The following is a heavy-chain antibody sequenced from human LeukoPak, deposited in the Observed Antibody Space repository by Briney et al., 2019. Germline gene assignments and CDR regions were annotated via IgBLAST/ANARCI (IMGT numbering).Heavy chain of an antibody. CDR2: ISWNSGSI. Sequence: GGSLRLSCAASGFTFTTYAMHWVRQAPGKGLEWVSGISWNSGSIGYADSVKGRFTISRDNAKNSLYLQMNSLRAEDTALYYCAKEGGRPGAFDIWGQGTMVTVSS. D-gene: IGHD6-25*01. J-gene: IGHJ3*02. CDR1: GFTFTTYA. V-gene: IGHV3-9*01. CDR3: AKEGGRPGAFDI.